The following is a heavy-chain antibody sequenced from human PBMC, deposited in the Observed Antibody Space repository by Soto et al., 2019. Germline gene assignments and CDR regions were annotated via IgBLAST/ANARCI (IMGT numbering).Heavy chain of an antibody. CDR3: ARGGSYFDY. D-gene: IGHD1-26*01. CDR1: GVTFSSYE. V-gene: IGHV3-48*03. CDR2: ITGSGNTI. Sequence: PGGYLRLSCSASGVTFSSYEMNWVRQAPGQGQQWVSYITGSGNTIYYADSVKGRFTISRDNAKNSMYLQMNSLRAEDTAVYYCARGGSYFDYWGQGTLVTVSS. J-gene: IGHJ4*02.